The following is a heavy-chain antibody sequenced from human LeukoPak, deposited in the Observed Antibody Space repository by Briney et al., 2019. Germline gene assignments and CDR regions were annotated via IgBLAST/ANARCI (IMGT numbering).Heavy chain of an antibody. D-gene: IGHD3-10*01. J-gene: IGHJ4*02. CDR1: GLTFSSYA. CDR3: AKAGRGVIIFDY. Sequence: GGSLRLSCAASGLTFSSYAMSWVRQAPGKGLEWVSAISGSGGSTYYADSVKGRFTTSRDNSKNTLYLQMNSLRAEDTAVYYCAKAGRGVIIFDYWGQGTLVTVSS. V-gene: IGHV3-23*01. CDR2: ISGSGGST.